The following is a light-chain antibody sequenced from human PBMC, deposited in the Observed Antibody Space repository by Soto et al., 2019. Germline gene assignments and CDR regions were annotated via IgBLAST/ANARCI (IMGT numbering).Light chain of an antibody. CDR1: SSNIGAGYD. J-gene: IGLJ2*01. Sequence: QSVLTQPPLVSGAPGQRVTIPCTGGSSNIGAGYDVHWYQQIPGTAPRLLVYGNNNRPSGVPDRFSGSQSGTSASLAIAGLQAEDEADYYCQSSDSSLSGPVFGGGTKLTVL. V-gene: IGLV1-40*01. CDR3: QSSDSSLSGPV. CDR2: GNN.